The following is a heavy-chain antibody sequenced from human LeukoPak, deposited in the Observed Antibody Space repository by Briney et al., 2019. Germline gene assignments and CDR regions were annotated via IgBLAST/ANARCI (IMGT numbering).Heavy chain of an antibody. J-gene: IGHJ5*02. V-gene: IGHV4-4*07. D-gene: IGHD6-19*01. CDR1: GASISSYH. CDR2: IFASGNA. Sequence: SETLSLTCSVSGASISSYHWSWIRQPAGRGLEWIGRIFASGNAIYNASLTSRVLMSVDTSKNQLSLKLSSVTAADTAAYYCARDLRAVAGTGWFDPWGQGTLVTVSS. CDR3: ARDLRAVAGTGWFDP.